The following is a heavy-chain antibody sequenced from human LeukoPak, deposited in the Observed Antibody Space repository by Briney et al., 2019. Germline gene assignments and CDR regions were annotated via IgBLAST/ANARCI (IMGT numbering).Heavy chain of an antibody. CDR2: ISSSGSTI. CDR1: GFTFSDYY. J-gene: IGHJ5*02. Sequence: GGSLRLSCAASGFTFSDYYMSWIRQAPGKGLEWVSYISSSGSTIYYSASVKGRFTISRENAKNSVYLQMNSLRAGDTAVYYCTRGTDGFDPWGQGTLVTVSS. V-gene: IGHV3-11*04. CDR3: TRGTDGFDP.